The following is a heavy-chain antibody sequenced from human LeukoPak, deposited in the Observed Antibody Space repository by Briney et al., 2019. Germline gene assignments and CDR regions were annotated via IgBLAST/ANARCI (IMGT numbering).Heavy chain of an antibody. J-gene: IGHJ3*02. CDR1: GYTFTGYY. D-gene: IGHD3-9*01. V-gene: IGHV1-2*02. CDR2: INPNSGGT. CDR3: ARAGSYDILTGYHTFDAFDI. Sequence: ASVKVSCKASGYTFTGYYMHWVRQAPGQGLEWMGWINPNSGGTNYAQKFQGRVTMTRDTSISTAYMELSRLRSDDTAVYYCARAGSYDILTGYHTFDAFDIWGQGTMVTVSS.